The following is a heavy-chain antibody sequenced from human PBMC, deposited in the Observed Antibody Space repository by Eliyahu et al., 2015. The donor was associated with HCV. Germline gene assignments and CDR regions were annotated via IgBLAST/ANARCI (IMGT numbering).Heavy chain of an antibody. J-gene: IGHJ4*02. CDR2: IYYSGST. Sequence: QVQLQESGPGLVKPSQTLSLTCTVSGXSISSGDYYWSWIRQPPGKGLEWIGYIYYSGSTYYHPSLKSRVTISVDTSKNQFSLKLSSVTAADTAVYYCARSGVVVPAATPGVDYWGQGTLVTVSS. CDR3: ARSGVVVPAATPGVDY. D-gene: IGHD2-2*01. CDR1: GXSISSGDYY. V-gene: IGHV4-30-4*01.